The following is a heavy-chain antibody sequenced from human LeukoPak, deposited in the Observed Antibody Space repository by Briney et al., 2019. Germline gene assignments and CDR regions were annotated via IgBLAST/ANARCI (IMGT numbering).Heavy chain of an antibody. J-gene: IGHJ3*02. CDR3: ARGEQQLSRAFDI. D-gene: IGHD6-13*01. Sequence: SETLSLTCTVSGGSISRYYWSWIRQPAGKGLEWIGRIYTSGSTNYNPSLKSRGTMSVDTSKNQFSLKLSPVTAADTAVYYCARGEQQLSRAFDIWGQGTMVTVSS. CDR2: IYTSGST. CDR1: GGSISRYY. V-gene: IGHV4-4*07.